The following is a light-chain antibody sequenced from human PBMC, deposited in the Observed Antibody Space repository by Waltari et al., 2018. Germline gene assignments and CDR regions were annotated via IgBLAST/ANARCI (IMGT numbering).Light chain of an antibody. V-gene: IGKV3-20*01. CDR1: PSLDSTY. CDR2: GAS. J-gene: IGKJ1*01. CDR3: QQFLMSPRT. Sequence: EVVLTQSPGTLSLTPGERATLSCRASPSLDSTYLGWYQQKPGQATRLLIYGASNRATGIPDRFSGSGSGTDFTLTISRLEPEDFAVYYCQQFLMSPRTFGRGTKVEV.